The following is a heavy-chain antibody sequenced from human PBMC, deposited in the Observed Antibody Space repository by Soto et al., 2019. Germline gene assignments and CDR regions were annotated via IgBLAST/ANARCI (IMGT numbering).Heavy chain of an antibody. Sequence: ETLSLTCTVSGGSVSSGSYYWSWIRQPPGKGLEWIGYIYYSGSTNYNPSLKSRVTISVDTSKNQFSLKLSSVTAADTAVYYCASRGNGMDVWGQGTTVTVSS. CDR2: IYYSGST. D-gene: IGHD6-25*01. V-gene: IGHV4-61*01. CDR3: ASRGNGMDV. J-gene: IGHJ6*02. CDR1: GGSVSSGSYY.